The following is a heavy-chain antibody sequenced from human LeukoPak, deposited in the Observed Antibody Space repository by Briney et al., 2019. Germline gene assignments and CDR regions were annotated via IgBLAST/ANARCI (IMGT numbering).Heavy chain of an antibody. Sequence: GASVKVSCKASGYIFTSYFMHWVRQAPGQGLEWMGLINPSGGSTRYAQKFQGRVTMTRDMSTSTVYMELRSLRSDDTAVYYCAREVVRIKRAFDIWGQGTMVTVSS. D-gene: IGHD3-22*01. J-gene: IGHJ3*02. CDR2: INPSGGST. CDR1: GYIFTSYF. CDR3: AREVVRIKRAFDI. V-gene: IGHV1-46*01.